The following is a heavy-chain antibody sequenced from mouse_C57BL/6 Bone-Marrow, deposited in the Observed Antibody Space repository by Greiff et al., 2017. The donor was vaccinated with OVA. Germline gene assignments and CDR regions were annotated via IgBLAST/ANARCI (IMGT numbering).Heavy chain of an antibody. CDR1: GYTFTDYN. Sequence: EVQLQQSGPELVKPGASVKMSCKASGYTFTDYNMHWVKQSHGKSLEWIGYINPNNGGTSYNQKFKGKATLTVNKSSSTAYMELRSLTSEDSAVYYCAVFYYGYDGSFDYWGQGTTLTVSS. CDR2: INPNNGGT. V-gene: IGHV1-22*01. D-gene: IGHD2-2*01. CDR3: AVFYYGYDGSFDY. J-gene: IGHJ2*01.